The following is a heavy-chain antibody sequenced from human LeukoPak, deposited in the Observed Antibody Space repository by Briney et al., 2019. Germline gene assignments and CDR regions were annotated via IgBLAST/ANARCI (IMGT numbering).Heavy chain of an antibody. CDR2: IKPSGGST. D-gene: IGHD3-10*01. CDR3: ARDLFGYYYGSGSYLLGY. J-gene: IGHJ4*02. V-gene: IGHV1-46*01. Sequence: ASVKVSCKASGGTFSSYAISWVRQAPGQGLEWMGIIKPSGGSTSYAQKFQGRVTMTRDTSTSTVYMELSSLRSEDTAVYYCARDLFGYYYGSGSYLLGYWGQGTLVTVSS. CDR1: GGTFSSYA.